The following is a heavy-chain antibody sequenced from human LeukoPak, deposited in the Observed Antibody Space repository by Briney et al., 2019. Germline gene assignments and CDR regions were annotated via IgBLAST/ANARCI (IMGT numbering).Heavy chain of an antibody. V-gene: IGHV3-23*01. Sequence: GGSLRLSCAASGFTFSSYAMSWVRQAPGKGLEWVSTISGSGGSTYYADSVKGRSTISRDNSKNTLYLQMNSLRAKDTAVYYCAKGQGSSAGRFDYWGQGTLVTVSS. D-gene: IGHD6-13*01. J-gene: IGHJ4*02. CDR2: ISGSGGST. CDR1: GFTFSSYA. CDR3: AKGQGSSAGRFDY.